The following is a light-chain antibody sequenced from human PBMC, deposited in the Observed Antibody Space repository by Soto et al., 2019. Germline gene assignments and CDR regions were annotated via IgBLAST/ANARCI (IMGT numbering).Light chain of an antibody. Sequence: IVLTQSPRTLSLSPGERATFSCGASQSVSSNYLAWYQQKPGQAPRLLIYGAFKRATGIPDRFSGSGSGTDFTLTISRMEPEDFGVYCCKQYGSSPRTSGQGTKMDSK. J-gene: IGKJ1*01. CDR2: GAF. V-gene: IGKV3-20*01. CDR3: KQYGSSPRT. CDR1: QSVSSNY.